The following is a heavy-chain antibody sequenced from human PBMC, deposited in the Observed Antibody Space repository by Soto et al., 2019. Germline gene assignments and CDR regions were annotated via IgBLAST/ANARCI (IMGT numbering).Heavy chain of an antibody. J-gene: IGHJ4*02. D-gene: IGHD3-22*01. CDR2: IIPIFGTA. CDR3: ARGWGYDSTDYYYAY. CDR1: GGSFNRHT. Sequence: QVQLVQSGAEVRKPGSSVRVSCKASGGSFNRHTISWVRQAHGQGLEWMGGIIPIFGTANHAKKFQGRVTIIADESTSTVYMELSSLRSDDTAIYYCARGWGYDSTDYYYAYWGQGTLVIVSS. V-gene: IGHV1-69*01.